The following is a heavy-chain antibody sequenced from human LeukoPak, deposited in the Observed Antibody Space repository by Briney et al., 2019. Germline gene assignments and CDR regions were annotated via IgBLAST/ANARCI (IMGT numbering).Heavy chain of an antibody. CDR2: IYYSGST. CDR1: GGSISSYY. CDR3: ARDGEWELRGAFDI. J-gene: IGHJ3*02. D-gene: IGHD1-26*01. Sequence: SETLSLTCTVSGGSISSYYWSWLRQPPGKGLEWIGYIYYSGSTNYNPSLKSRVTISVDTSKNQFSLKLSSVTAADTAVYYCARDGEWELRGAFDIWGQGTMVTVSS. V-gene: IGHV4-59*01.